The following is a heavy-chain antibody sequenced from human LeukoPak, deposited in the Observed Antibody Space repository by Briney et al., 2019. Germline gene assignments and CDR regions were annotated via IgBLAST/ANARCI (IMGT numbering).Heavy chain of an antibody. V-gene: IGHV3-74*01. D-gene: IGHD6-19*01. CDR1: GFSFSSYA. J-gene: IGHJ4*02. CDR3: ARLALAGNDY. Sequence: GGSLRLSCAASGFSFSSYAVSWVRQAPGKGLEWVSGISSDGNSTGYADSVKGRFTISRDNAKNTLYLQMNSLRAEDTAVYFCARLALAGNDYWGQGTLVAVSS. CDR2: ISSDGNST.